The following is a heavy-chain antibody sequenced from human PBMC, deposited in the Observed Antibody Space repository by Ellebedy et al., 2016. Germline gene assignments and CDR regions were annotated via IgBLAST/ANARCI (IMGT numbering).Heavy chain of an antibody. CDR2: ISSISNYI. Sequence: GESLKISCAASGFIFGSYGLNWVRQAPGKGLEWVSSISSISNYIYYGDSVKGRFTISRDNAKKSLYLQMNSLRADDTAVYYCARDRYDSSGYYYYYGMDVWGLGTTVTVSS. CDR3: ARDRYDSSGYYYYYGMDV. J-gene: IGHJ6*02. CDR1: GFIFGSYG. V-gene: IGHV3-21*01. D-gene: IGHD3-22*01.